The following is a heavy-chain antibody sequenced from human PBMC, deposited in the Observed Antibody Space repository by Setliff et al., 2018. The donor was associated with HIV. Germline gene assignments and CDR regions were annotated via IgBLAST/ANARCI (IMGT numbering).Heavy chain of an antibody. CDR2: IYHSGRT. V-gene: IGHV4-38-2*01. CDR1: GYSISSDYY. J-gene: IGHJ3*02. Sequence: PSETLSLTCAVSGYSISSDYYWAWIRQPPGKGLEWIATIYHSGRTYDNPTLKSRVTISVDTSKNQFSLELTSVTAADTAVFYCVRVSSSGYYGEGAFDIWGQGTVVTVSS. CDR3: VRVSSSGYYGEGAFDI. D-gene: IGHD3-22*01.